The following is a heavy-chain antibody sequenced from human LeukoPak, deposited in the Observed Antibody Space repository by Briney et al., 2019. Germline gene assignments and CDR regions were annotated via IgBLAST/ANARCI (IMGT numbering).Heavy chain of an antibody. D-gene: IGHD1-26*01. CDR2: IYPGDSDT. CDR1: GYSFTSYW. J-gene: IGHJ3*02. CDR3: ARHQIVGDSISAFDI. Sequence: GESLKISCKGSGYSFTSYWIGWVRQMPGKGLEWMGIIYPGDSDTRYSPSFQGQVTISADKSISTAYLQWSSLKASDTAMYFCARHQIVGDSISAFDIWGQGTMVTVPS. V-gene: IGHV5-51*01.